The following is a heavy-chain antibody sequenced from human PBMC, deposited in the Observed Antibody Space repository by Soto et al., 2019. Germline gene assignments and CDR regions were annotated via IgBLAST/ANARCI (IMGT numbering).Heavy chain of an antibody. Sequence: PGGSLRLSCADSGFTFGDSYMSWIRQAPGKGLEWLSYISPGSRYPAYADSVKGRFTISRDNAKRSLYLQMMSLTAEDTAIYYCVRGGGVGLFDPWGQGTMVTVSS. J-gene: IGHJ5*02. D-gene: IGHD2-8*02. V-gene: IGHV3-11*06. CDR3: VRGGGVGLFDP. CDR2: ISPGSRYP. CDR1: GFTFGDSY.